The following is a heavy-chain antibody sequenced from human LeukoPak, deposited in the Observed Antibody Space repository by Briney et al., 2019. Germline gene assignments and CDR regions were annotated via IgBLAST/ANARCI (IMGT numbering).Heavy chain of an antibody. J-gene: IGHJ6*02. V-gene: IGHV3-7*03. CDR1: GFTFCSYR. CDR2: IKKDGSEK. Sequence: GGPLRLSCAASGFTFCSYRVSWVREAPGKAVVGVANIKKDGSEKYYVDSVKGRFTISRDNDKNSLYLQMHSLRAEDTAVYYCAREKRRDYGMDVWGQGTTVTVSS. CDR3: AREKRRDYGMDV.